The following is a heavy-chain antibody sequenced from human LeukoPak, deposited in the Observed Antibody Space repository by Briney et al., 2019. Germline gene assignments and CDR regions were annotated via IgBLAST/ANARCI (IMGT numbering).Heavy chain of an antibody. Sequence: SETLSLTCTVSGGSNSSGDYYWSWIRQPPGKGLEWIGYIYYSGSTYYNPSLKSRVTISVDTSKNQFSLKLSSVTAADTAVYYCARVVGRSLGDWGKGTTVTVSS. J-gene: IGHJ6*04. CDR1: GGSNSSGDYY. D-gene: IGHD1-26*01. V-gene: IGHV4-30-4*08. CDR2: IYYSGST. CDR3: ARVVGRSLGD.